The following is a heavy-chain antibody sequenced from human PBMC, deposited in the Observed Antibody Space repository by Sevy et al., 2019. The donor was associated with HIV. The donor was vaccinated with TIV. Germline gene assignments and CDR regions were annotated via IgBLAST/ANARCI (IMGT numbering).Heavy chain of an antibody. Sequence: GGSLRLSCAASGFTFSDYGMHWVRQAPGKGLEWVAVIWYDGSNKYNAESVKGRFTISRDNSKNTLYVQMNRLRAEDTAVYSCASDKLLPVMITMVRGALSYYFDYWGQGTLVTVSS. CDR3: ASDKLLPVMITMVRGALSYYFDY. J-gene: IGHJ4*02. V-gene: IGHV3-33*08. D-gene: IGHD3-10*01. CDR2: IWYDGSNK. CDR1: GFTFSDYG.